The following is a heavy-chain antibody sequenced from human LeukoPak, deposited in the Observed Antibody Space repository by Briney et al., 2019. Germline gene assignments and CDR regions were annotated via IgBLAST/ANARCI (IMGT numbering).Heavy chain of an antibody. V-gene: IGHV1-46*01. J-gene: IGHJ4*02. D-gene: IGHD5-24*01. CDR1: GYTFTSYY. CDR2: INPSGGGT. CDR3: ARDLGGDGYNYAYYFDY. Sequence: ASVKVSCKASGYTFTSYYMHWVRQAPGQGLEWMGIINPSGGGTSYAQKFQGRVTITADESTSTAYMELSSLRSEDTAVYYCARDLGGDGYNYAYYFDYWGQGTLVTVSS.